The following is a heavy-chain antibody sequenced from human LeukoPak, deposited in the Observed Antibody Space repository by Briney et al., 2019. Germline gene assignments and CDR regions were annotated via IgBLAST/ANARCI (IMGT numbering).Heavy chain of an antibody. CDR1: GGSISSSSYY. D-gene: IGHD3-3*01. Sequence: PSETLSLTCTVSGGSISSSSYYWVWIRQPPGKGLEWIGIIYYSGSTYYNPSLKSRVTISVDTSKNQFSLKLSSVTAADTAVYYCASRFYDFWSGYINFDYWGQGTLVTVSS. J-gene: IGHJ4*02. CDR3: ASRFYDFWSGYINFDY. V-gene: IGHV4-39*01. CDR2: IYYSGST.